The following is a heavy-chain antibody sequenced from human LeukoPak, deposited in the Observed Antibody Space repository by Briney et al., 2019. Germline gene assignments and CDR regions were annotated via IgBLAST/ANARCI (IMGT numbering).Heavy chain of an antibody. V-gene: IGHV3-23*01. CDR3: AKDYQAHYYGSASYYANFDY. CDR1: GFTFSSYA. J-gene: IGHJ4*02. CDR2: ISGSGGST. Sequence: GRSLRLSCAASGFTFSSYAMSWVRQAPGKGLEWVSAISGSGGSTYYADSVKGRFTISRDNSKNTLYLQMNSLRAEDTAVYYCAKDYQAHYYGSASYYANFDYWGQGTLVTVSS. D-gene: IGHD3-10*01.